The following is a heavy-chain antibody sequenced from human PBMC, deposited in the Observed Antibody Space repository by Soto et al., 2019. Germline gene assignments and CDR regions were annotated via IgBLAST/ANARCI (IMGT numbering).Heavy chain of an antibody. Sequence: GESLKISCKGSGYSFTSYWIGWVRQMPGKGLEWMGIIYPGDSDTRYSPSFQGQVTISADKSISTAYLQWSSLKASDTATYYCARDRRYNWTPGVYYYYGMDVWGQGTTVTVSS. CDR1: GYSFTSYW. J-gene: IGHJ6*02. CDR2: IYPGDSDT. CDR3: ARDRRYNWTPGVYYYYGMDV. V-gene: IGHV5-51*01. D-gene: IGHD1-20*01.